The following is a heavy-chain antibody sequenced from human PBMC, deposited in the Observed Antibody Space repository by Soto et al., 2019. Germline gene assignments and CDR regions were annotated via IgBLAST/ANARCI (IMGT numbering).Heavy chain of an antibody. D-gene: IGHD6-19*01. CDR2: VYYSGST. J-gene: IGHJ4*02. CDR1: GGSIDRTGYF. V-gene: IGHV4-39*01. CDR3: ARHGLASSGWTAAGFDY. Sequence: QLQLQESGPGLVNPSETLSLTCTVSGGSIDRTGYFWGWIRQPPGKGLEWIGSVYYSGSTYFNPSLKSRVTISVDTSKNLFSLRLSSVTAADTAVYYCARHGLASSGWTAAGFDYWGQGTLVTVSS.